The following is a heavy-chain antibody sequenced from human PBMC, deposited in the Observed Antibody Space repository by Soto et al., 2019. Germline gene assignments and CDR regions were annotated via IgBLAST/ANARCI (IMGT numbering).Heavy chain of an antibody. CDR3: ARGRVLPRPDRYYYYGMDV. J-gene: IGHJ6*02. CDR1: GGTFSSYA. V-gene: IGHV1-69*13. Sequence: GASVKVSCKASGGTFSSYAISWVRQAPGQGLEWMGGIIPIFGTANYAQKFQGRVTITADESTSTAYMELSSLRSEDTAVYYCARGRVLPRPDRYYYYGMDVWGQGTTVTVSS. CDR2: IIPIFGTA. D-gene: IGHD3-10*01.